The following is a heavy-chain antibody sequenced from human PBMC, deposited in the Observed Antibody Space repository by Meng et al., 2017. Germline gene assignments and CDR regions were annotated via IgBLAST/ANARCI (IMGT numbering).Heavy chain of an antibody. Sequence: SVKVSCKASGGTFSSYAISWVRQAPGQGLEWMGWIIPIFGTANYAQKFQGRVTITTDESTSTAYKELSSLRSEDTAVYYCARTTGGGYCSSTSCYLEGWFDPWGQGTLVTVSS. CDR2: IIPIFGTA. D-gene: IGHD2-2*01. CDR3: ARTTGGGYCSSTSCYLEGWFDP. CDR1: GGTFSSYA. J-gene: IGHJ5*02. V-gene: IGHV1-69*05.